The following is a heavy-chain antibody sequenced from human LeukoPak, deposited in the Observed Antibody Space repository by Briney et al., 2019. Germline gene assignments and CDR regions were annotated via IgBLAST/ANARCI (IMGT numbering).Heavy chain of an antibody. CDR1: GGSISSGGYY. Sequence: SQTLSLTCTVSGGSISSGGYYWSWIRQHPGKGLEWIGYIYYSGSTYYNPSLKSRVTISVDTSKNQFSLKLSSVTAADTAVYYCARAVRIVKPTAKSWFDPWGQGTLVTVSS. CDR2: IYYSGST. D-gene: IGHD2-15*01. J-gene: IGHJ5*02. CDR3: ARAVRIVKPTAKSWFDP. V-gene: IGHV4-31*03.